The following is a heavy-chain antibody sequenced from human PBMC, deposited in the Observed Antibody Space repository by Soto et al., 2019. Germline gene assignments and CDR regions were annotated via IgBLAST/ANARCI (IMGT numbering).Heavy chain of an antibody. J-gene: IGHJ6*02. D-gene: IGHD3-10*01. CDR1: GYSFTSYW. CDR2: IDPNDSYT. CDR3: ARPLDDGSGSRGGMDV. Sequence: GESLKISCKGSGYSFTSYWISWVRQMPGKGLEWMGRIDPNDSYTNYSPSFQGHVTISADKSISTAYLQWSSLKASDTAMYYCARPLDDGSGSRGGMDVWGQGTTVTVS. V-gene: IGHV5-10-1*01.